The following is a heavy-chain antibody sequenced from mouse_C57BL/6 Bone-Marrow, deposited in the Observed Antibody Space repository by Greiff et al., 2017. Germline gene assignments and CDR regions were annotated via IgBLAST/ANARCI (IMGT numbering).Heavy chain of an antibody. V-gene: IGHV1-78*01. CDR1: GYTITDHT. CDR3: AREGDGYLYYMDY. CDR2: IYPRDGST. J-gene: IGHJ2*01. Sequence: VQLQESDAELVKPGASVKISCKVSGYTITDHTIHWMKQRPEQGLEWIGYIYPRDGSTKYNEKFKGKATLTADKSSSTAYMQLNSLTSEDAAVYFCAREGDGYLYYMDYWGQGTTLTVTS. D-gene: IGHD2-3*01.